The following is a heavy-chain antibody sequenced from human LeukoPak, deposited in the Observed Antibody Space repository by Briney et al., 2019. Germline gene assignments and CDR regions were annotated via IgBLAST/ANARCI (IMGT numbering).Heavy chain of an antibody. J-gene: IGHJ5*02. V-gene: IGHV3-21*01. CDR1: GFTFSSYD. CDR2: ISSSSIYT. D-gene: IGHD3-9*01. CDR3: ARVLHFDWLLYH. Sequence: PGGSLRLSCAASGFTFSSYDMNWVRQAPGKGLEWVSSISSSSIYTYYADSMKGRFTISRDNAKNSLYLQMNSLRAEDTAVYYCARVLHFDWLLYHWGQGTLVTVSS.